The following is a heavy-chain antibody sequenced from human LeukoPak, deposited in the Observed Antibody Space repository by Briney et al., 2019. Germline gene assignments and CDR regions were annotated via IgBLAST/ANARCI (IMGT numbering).Heavy chain of an antibody. D-gene: IGHD4-17*01. V-gene: IGHV3-21*04. J-gene: IGHJ5*02. CDR2: ISSSSSYI. CDR3: AKCYGDYVNWFDP. CDR1: GFTFSSYS. Sequence: GGSLRLSCAASGFTFSSYSMNWVRQAPGKGLEWVSSISSSSSYIYYADSVKGRFTISRDNAKNSLYLQMNSLRAEDTAVYYCAKCYGDYVNWFDPWGQGTLVTVSS.